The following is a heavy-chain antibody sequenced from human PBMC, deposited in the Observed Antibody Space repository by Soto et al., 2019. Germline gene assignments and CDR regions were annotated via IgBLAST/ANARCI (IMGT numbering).Heavy chain of an antibody. CDR3: ADSSSGYYYYYYGMDV. D-gene: IGHD6-6*01. V-gene: IGHV1-69*13. CDR1: GGTFSSYA. CDR2: IIPIFGTA. Sequence: SVKVSCKASGGTFSSYAISWVRQAPGQGLEWMGGIIPIFGTANYAQKFQGRVTITADESTGTAYMELSSLRSEDTAVYYCADSSSGYYYYYYGMDVWGQGTTVTVSS. J-gene: IGHJ6*02.